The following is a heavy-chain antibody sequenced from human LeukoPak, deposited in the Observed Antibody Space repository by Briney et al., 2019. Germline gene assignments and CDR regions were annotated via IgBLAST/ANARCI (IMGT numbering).Heavy chain of an antibody. D-gene: IGHD3-22*01. CDR2: ISWDGGNT. J-gene: IGHJ4*02. CDR1: GFTFDDYT. Sequence: PGGSLRLSCAASGFTFDDYTMHWVRQGPGKGLEWVSLISWDGGNTYYADSVKGRFTISRDNSKNSLYLQMNSLRTEDTALYYCAKDIKSGYYESSGYPDYWGQGTLVTVSS. CDR3: AKDIKSGYYESSGYPDY. V-gene: IGHV3-43*01.